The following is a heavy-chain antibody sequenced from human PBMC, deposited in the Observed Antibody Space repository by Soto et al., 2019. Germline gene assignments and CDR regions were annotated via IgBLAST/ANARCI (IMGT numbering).Heavy chain of an antibody. J-gene: IGHJ4*02. Sequence: SETLSLTCTVSGGSISSGDYYWSWIRQPPGKGMEWIGCIYYSGSTYYNPSLKSRVTISVDTSKNQFSLKLSSVTAADTAVYYCARGRITVVTRYDFDYWGQGTLVTVSS. D-gene: IGHD2-21*02. CDR1: GGSISSGDYY. CDR2: IYYSGST. V-gene: IGHV4-30-4*01. CDR3: ARGRITVVTRYDFDY.